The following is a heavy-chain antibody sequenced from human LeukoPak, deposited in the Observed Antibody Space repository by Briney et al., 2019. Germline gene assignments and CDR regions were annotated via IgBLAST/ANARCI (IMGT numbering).Heavy chain of an antibody. CDR2: IYPGDSDT. Sequence: GESLKISCKGSGYSFTSYWIGWVRQMPGKGLEWMGIIYPGDSDTRYSPSFQGQVTISADKSICTAYLQWSSLKASDTAMYYCARPGRGSGWYIGSFDYWGQGTLVTVSS. D-gene: IGHD6-19*01. J-gene: IGHJ4*02. CDR1: GYSFTSYW. V-gene: IGHV5-51*01. CDR3: ARPGRGSGWYIGSFDY.